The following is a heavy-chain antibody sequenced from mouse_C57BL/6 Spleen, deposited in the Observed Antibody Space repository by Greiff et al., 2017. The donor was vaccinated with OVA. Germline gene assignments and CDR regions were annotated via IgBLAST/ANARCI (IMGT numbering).Heavy chain of an antibody. CDR2: IYPGSGST. J-gene: IGHJ1*03. D-gene: IGHD1-1*01. CDR1: GYTFTSYW. V-gene: IGHV1-55*01. CDR3: ARRGYDGSSYVWYFDV. Sequence: VQLQQPGAELVKPGASVKMSCKASGYTFTSYWITWVKQRPGQGLEWIGDIYPGSGSTNYNEKFKSKATLTVDTSSSTAYMQLSSLTSEDSAVYYCARRGYDGSSYVWYFDVWGTGTTVTVSS.